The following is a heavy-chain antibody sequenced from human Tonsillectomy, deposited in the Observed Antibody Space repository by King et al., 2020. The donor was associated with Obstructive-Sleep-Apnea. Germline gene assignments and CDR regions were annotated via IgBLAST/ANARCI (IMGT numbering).Heavy chain of an antibody. CDR3: ARDGPRPQSLGIAAARGSYYYYGMDV. CDR2: ISYDGSNK. J-gene: IGHJ6*02. V-gene: IGHV3-30-3*01. Sequence: QLVQSGGGVVQPGRSLRLSCAASGFTFSSYAMHWVRQAPGKGLEWVAVISYDGSNKNYADSVKGRFTISRDNSKNTLYLQMNSLRAEDTPGYYCARDGPRPQSLGIAAARGSYYYYGMDVWGQGTTVTVSS. CDR1: GFTFSSYA. D-gene: IGHD6-13*01.